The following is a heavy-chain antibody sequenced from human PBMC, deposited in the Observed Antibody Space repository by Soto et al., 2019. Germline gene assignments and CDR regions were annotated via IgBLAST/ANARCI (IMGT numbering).Heavy chain of an antibody. CDR1: GFTFSRYG. CDR3: AKNLLEEPADYYDTKADALDT. V-gene: IGHV3-30*02. D-gene: IGHD3-22*01. J-gene: IGHJ3*02. CDR2: ISYDGSRT. Sequence: GGSLRLSCAASGFTFSRYGVHWVRQAPGKGLEWVSFISYDGSRTYYADSVKGRFTISRDNSKNTVFLQMDSLRAEDTAVYYCAKNLLEEPADYYDTKADALDTWGQGTMVTVSS.